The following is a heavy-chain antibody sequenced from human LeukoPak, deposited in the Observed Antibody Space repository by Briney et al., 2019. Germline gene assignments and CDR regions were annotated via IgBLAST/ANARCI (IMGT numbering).Heavy chain of an antibody. V-gene: IGHV3-7*01. CDR2: INQDGSEK. D-gene: IGHD7-27*01. CDR1: GFTFGAFW. CDR3: ARNWAVNYFGP. J-gene: IGHJ5*02. Sequence: PGGSLRLSCTASGFTFGAFWMIWVRQSPGKGLEWVAKINQDGSEKYFLDSVKGRFTISRDNAKSSLYLQMDSLRAEDSAVYYCARNWAVNYFGPWGQGTLVTVSS.